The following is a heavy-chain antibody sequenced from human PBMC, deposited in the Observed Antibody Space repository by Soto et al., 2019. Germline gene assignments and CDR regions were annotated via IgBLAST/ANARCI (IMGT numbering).Heavy chain of an antibody. CDR2: IYYTGST. J-gene: IGHJ5*02. CDR1: GGSISSGDYY. V-gene: IGHV4-30-4*01. Sequence: PSVTMSLTCSVSGGSISSGDYYWSWISQPPGKGLEWIGFIYYTGSTYYNPSLKRRVTISVDTSENQFSLKLSSVTAADTAVYYCAREYQQTNWFDPWGQGTLVTVSS. D-gene: IGHD2-2*01. CDR3: AREYQQTNWFDP.